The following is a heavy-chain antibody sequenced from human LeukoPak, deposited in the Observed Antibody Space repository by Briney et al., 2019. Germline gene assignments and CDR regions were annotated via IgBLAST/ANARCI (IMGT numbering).Heavy chain of an antibody. J-gene: IGHJ4*02. D-gene: IGHD3-9*01. CDR2: INPNSDYT. V-gene: IGHV1-2*02. CDR1: GYTFTSYY. CDR3: ARGPSAILTGFPFDY. Sequence: ASVKVSCKASGYTFTSYYIHWVRQAPGQGLEWMGWINPNSDYTKYAPKFQVRVTMTRNKSITTVYTELSRLTSDDTAVYYCARGPSAILTGFPFDYWGQGTLVTVSS.